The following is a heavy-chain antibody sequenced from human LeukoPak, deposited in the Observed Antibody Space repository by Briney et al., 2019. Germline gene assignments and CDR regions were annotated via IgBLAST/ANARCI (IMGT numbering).Heavy chain of an antibody. D-gene: IGHD4-23*01. Sequence: PGGSLRLSCAASGFTVSTNYMSWVRQAQGRGLEWVSVIYSGGNTYYADSVKGRFTISRDNSKNTLYLQMNSLRADDTAVYYCARDSGTTVGYFDYWGQGTLVTVPS. CDR1: GFTVSTNY. CDR2: IYSGGNT. CDR3: ARDSGTTVGYFDY. V-gene: IGHV3-66*01. J-gene: IGHJ4*02.